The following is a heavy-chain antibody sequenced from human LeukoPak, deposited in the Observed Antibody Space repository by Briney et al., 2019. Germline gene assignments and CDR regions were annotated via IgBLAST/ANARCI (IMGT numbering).Heavy chain of an antibody. J-gene: IGHJ4*02. V-gene: IGHV3-74*01. CDR1: GFTFSSYW. Sequence: GGSLRLSCAASGFTFSSYWMHWVRQAPGKGLVWVSRINSDGSSASYADSVKGRFTISRDNAKNTLYLQMNSLRAEDTAVYYCARDPYCGGDCYSDYWGQGTLVTVSS. D-gene: IGHD2-21*02. CDR3: ARDPYCGGDCYSDY. CDR2: INSDGSSA.